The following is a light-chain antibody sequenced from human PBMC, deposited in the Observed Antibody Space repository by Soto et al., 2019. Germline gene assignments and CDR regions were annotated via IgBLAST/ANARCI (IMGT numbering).Light chain of an antibody. CDR3: QQYYSTPWT. V-gene: IGKV4-1*01. J-gene: IGKJ1*01. Sequence: IVMTQSPDSLAVSLGERATINCNASQTVLYSSSNKNFLALYQQKPGQPPKLLIYCASTRASGVPDRFSGSGSGTDFTLTISSLQAEDVAVYYCQQYYSTPWTFGQGTKVEIK. CDR1: QTVLYSSSNKNF. CDR2: CAS.